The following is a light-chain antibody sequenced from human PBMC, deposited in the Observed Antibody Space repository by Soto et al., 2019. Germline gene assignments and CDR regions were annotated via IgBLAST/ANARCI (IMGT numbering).Light chain of an antibody. CDR1: SSNIGAGYD. CDR2: GNS. Sequence: QPVLTQPPSVSGAPGQRVTISCTGSSSNIGAGYDVHWYQQVPGTVPKLLIYGNSDRPSGVPDRFSGSKSGTSASLAIAGLQADDEADYYCQSYDTSLSVAVFGGGTEVTVL. J-gene: IGLJ2*01. V-gene: IGLV1-40*01. CDR3: QSYDTSLSVAV.